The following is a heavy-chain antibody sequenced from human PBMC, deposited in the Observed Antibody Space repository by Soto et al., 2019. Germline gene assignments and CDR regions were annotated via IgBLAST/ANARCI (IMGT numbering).Heavy chain of an antibody. D-gene: IGHD3-16*01. CDR2: IRSKAYGGTT. Sequence: GGSLRLSCTASGFTFGDYAMSWVRQAPGKGLEWVGFIRSKAYGGTTEYAASVKGRFTISRDDSKSIAYLQMNSLKTEDTAVYYCTRVHGLVGYYYYYGRDVWGQGTTVTVSS. CDR3: TRVHGLVGYYYYYGRDV. V-gene: IGHV3-49*04. J-gene: IGHJ6*02. CDR1: GFTFGDYA.